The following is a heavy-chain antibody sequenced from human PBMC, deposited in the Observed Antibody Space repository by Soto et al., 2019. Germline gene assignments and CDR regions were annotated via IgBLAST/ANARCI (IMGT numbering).Heavy chain of an antibody. Sequence: EVQLLESGGGLVQPGGSLRLSCAASGFTFSSYAMSWVRQAPGKGLEWVSAISGSGGSTYYADSVKGRFTISRDNSTNPLYLKMNSLRAEDTAVYYCAKPTTIFGVVIKGAFDIWGQGTMVTVSS. D-gene: IGHD3-3*01. CDR1: GFTFSSYA. V-gene: IGHV3-23*01. CDR3: AKPTTIFGVVIKGAFDI. CDR2: ISGSGGST. J-gene: IGHJ3*02.